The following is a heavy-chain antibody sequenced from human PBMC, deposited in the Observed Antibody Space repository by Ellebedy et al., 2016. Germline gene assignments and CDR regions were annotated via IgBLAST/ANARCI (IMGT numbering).Heavy chain of an antibody. CDR2: IYSGGST. J-gene: IGHJ3*02. CDR3: ARGGGLGYCSGGSCYGYAFDI. CDR1: GFTVSSNY. V-gene: IGHV3-53*01. Sequence: GGSLRLSCAASGFTVSSNYMAWVRQAPGKGLEWVSVIYSGGSTYYADSVKGRFTISKDNSNNTLYLQVNSLRAEDTAVYYCARGGGLGYCSGGSCYGYAFDIWGQGTMVTVSS. D-gene: IGHD2-15*01.